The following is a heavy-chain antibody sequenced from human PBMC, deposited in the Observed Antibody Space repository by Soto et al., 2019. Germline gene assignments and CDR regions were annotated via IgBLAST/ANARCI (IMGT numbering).Heavy chain of an antibody. CDR1: GGTFSSYT. J-gene: IGHJ4*02. Sequence: QVQLVQSGAEVKKPGSSVKVSCKASGGTFSSYTISWVRQAPGQGLEWMGRIIPILGIANYAQKFQGRVXIXXEKSTSTAYMELSSLRSEDTAVYYCARYGPGSYDYWGQGTLVTVSS. CDR2: IIPILGIA. D-gene: IGHD3-10*01. CDR3: ARYGPGSYDY. V-gene: IGHV1-69*02.